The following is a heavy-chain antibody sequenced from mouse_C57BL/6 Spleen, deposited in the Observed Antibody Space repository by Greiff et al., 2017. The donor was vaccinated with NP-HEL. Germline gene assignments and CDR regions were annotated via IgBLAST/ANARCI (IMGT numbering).Heavy chain of an antibody. D-gene: IGHD1-1*01. CDR2: INYDGSST. V-gene: IGHV5-16*01. CDR3: ARGAYDSRLYAMDY. J-gene: IGHJ4*01. Sequence: EVQRVESEGGLVQPGSSMKLSCTASGFTFSDYYMAWVRQVPEKGLEWVANINYDGSSTYYLDSLKSRFIFSRDNAKNILYLQMSSLKSEDTATYYCARGAYDSRLYAMDYWGQGTSVTVSS. CDR1: GFTFSDYY.